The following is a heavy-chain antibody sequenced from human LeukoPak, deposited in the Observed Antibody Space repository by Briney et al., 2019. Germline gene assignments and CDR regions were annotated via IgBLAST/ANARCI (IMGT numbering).Heavy chain of an antibody. V-gene: IGHV3-23*01. J-gene: IGHJ4*02. CDR3: ATTLPSTSHFDY. CDR1: GFTFSNYA. D-gene: IGHD2-2*01. Sequence: GGSLRLSCAASGFTFSNYAMNWVRQAPGKGLEWISGISGSGDSPYYADSVKGRFTISRDNSKSTLYLRMNSLRAEDTAVYYCATTLPSTSHFDYWGQGTLVTVSS. CDR2: ISGSGDSP.